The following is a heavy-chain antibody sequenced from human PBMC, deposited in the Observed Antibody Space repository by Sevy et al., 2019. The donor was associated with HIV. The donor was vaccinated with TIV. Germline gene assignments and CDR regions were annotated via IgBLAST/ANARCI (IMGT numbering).Heavy chain of an antibody. CDR2: IKRDGSEK. CDR1: GFTFSNYW. J-gene: IGHJ6*02. V-gene: IGHV3-7*03. D-gene: IGHD2-2*01. CDR3: ARDCSSTTCLWGLDV. Sequence: GGSLRLSCAASGFTFSNYWMSWVRQAPGKGLEWVAHIKRDGSEKYYVDSVKGRFSISRDNPKNSLYLQMNSLRAEDTAVYYCARDCSSTTCLWGLDVGGQGTTVTVSS.